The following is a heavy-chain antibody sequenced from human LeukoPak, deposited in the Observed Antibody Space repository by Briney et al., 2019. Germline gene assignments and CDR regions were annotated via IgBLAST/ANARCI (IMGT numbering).Heavy chain of an antibody. Sequence: GGSLRLSCAASGFTFSSYWMSWVRQAPGKGLEWVANIKQDGSEKYYVDSVKGRFTISRDNAKNSLYLQMNSLRAEDTAVYYCAKDRSGSRMDVWGQGTTVTVSS. CDR1: GFTFSSYW. V-gene: IGHV3-7*01. D-gene: IGHD1-26*01. CDR3: AKDRSGSRMDV. J-gene: IGHJ6*02. CDR2: IKQDGSEK.